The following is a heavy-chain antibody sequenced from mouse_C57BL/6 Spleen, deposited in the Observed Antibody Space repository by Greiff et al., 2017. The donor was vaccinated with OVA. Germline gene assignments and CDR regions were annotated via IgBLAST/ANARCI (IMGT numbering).Heavy chain of an antibody. CDR3: ARCEVYDYYAMDY. D-gene: IGHD2-3*01. V-gene: IGHV1-80*01. CDR1: GYAFSSYW. Sequence: QVQLQQSGAELVKPGASVKISCKASGYAFSSYWMNWVKQRPGKGLEWIGQIYPGDGDPNYNGKFKGKATLTADKSSSPAYMQLSSLTSEDSAVYFCARCEVYDYYAMDYWGQGTSVTVSS. J-gene: IGHJ4*01. CDR2: IYPGDGDP.